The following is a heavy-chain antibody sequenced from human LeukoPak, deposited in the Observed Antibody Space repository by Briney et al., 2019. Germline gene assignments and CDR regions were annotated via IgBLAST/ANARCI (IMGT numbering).Heavy chain of an antibody. CDR2: ISGSGGST. Sequence: PGGSLRLSCAASGFTFSNYAMSWVRQAPGMGLEWVSAISGSGGSTYYADSVKGRFTISRDNSKNTLYLQVNSLRAEDTAVYYCAKSPSLDYYDSSGYRYYFDYWGQGTLVTVSS. V-gene: IGHV3-23*01. J-gene: IGHJ4*02. D-gene: IGHD3-22*01. CDR1: GFTFSNYA. CDR3: AKSPSLDYYDSSGYRYYFDY.